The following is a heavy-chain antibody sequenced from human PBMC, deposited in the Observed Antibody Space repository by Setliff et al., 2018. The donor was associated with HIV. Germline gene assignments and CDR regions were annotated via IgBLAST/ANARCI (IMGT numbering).Heavy chain of an antibody. CDR3: ARDQLAMVRRNGMDV. D-gene: IGHD3-10*01. V-gene: IGHV3-33*08. CDR2: IWSDGSNE. Sequence: PGESLKISCAGYGHTFNKYGMHWVRQAPGKGLEWVALIWSDGSNEYYADSVKGRFTISRDNSKNTLYVQMNSLRAEDTAVYYCARDQLAMVRRNGMDVWGQGTTVTVSS. J-gene: IGHJ6*02. CDR1: GHTFNKYG.